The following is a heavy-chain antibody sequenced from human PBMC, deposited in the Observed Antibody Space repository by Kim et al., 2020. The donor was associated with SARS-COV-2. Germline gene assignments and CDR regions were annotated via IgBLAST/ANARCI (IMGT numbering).Heavy chain of an antibody. D-gene: IGHD5-12*01. V-gene: IGHV4-31*03. CDR2: IYHSGSN. CDR1: GGSISSSGYY. J-gene: IGHJ4*02. CDR3: ARVHVATNPYYYSDF. Sequence: SETLSLTCTVSGGSISSSGYYWSWIRQHPGKGLEWIGYIYHSGSNYYNPSLKGRATVSVDTSKNQFSLNLSSVTAADTAMYYCARVHVATNPYYYSDFWGQGTMVTVSS.